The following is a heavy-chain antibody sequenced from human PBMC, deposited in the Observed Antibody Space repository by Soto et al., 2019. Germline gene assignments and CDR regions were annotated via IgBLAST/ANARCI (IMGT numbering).Heavy chain of an antibody. J-gene: IGHJ3*02. D-gene: IGHD2-2*01. CDR1: GDSIRNSY. CDR2: IYYSEIT. V-gene: IGHV4-59*08. Sequence: PSETLSLTCTVSGDSIRNSYDWNLSRQPAGEGRDWDGYIYYSEITYYKPSLKSRVTMSVDPSKNQVSLTLASETATDTAMYYCARPRDVYSTSGAFDIWGQGTLVTVSS. CDR3: ARPRDVYSTSGAFDI.